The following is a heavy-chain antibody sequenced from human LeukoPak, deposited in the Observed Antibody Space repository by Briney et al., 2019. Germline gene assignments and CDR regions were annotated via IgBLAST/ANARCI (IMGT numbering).Heavy chain of an antibody. CDR2: IYYSGST. Sequence: SETLSLTCTVSGGSISSSSYYWGWIRQPPGKGLEWIGSIYYSGSTYYNPSLKSRVTISVDTSKNQFSLKLSSVTAADTAVYYCASRIVGATTFDYWGQGTLVTVSS. J-gene: IGHJ4*02. D-gene: IGHD1-26*01. V-gene: IGHV4-39*01. CDR3: ASRIVGATTFDY. CDR1: GGSISSSSYY.